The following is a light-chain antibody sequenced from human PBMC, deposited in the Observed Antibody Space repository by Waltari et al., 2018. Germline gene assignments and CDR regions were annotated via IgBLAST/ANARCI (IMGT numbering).Light chain of an antibody. Sequence: DIQMTQSPSSLSASVGDRVTITCRASQVIGNALAWYQQKPGKAPKLLFYAASRLESVVPSRFSGSGSGTDYTLTISSLQPEDFATYYCQQYYSIALNFGGGTKVEIK. CDR1: QVIGNA. V-gene: IGKV1-NL1*01. CDR2: AAS. J-gene: IGKJ4*01. CDR3: QQYYSIALN.